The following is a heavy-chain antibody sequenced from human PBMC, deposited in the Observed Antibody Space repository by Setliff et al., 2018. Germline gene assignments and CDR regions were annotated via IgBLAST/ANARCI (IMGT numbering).Heavy chain of an antibody. Sequence: GGSLRLSCAASGFTFSNAWMSWVRQAPGKGLEWVGRIKSETDGGTTDYAAPVKGRFTISRDDSKNTLYLQMNSLKTEDTAVYYCTTDPSPTFGGVIGAAFDFWGQGTMVTVSS. CDR3: TTDPSPTFGGVIGAAFDF. D-gene: IGHD3-16*01. V-gene: IGHV3-15*01. CDR2: IKSETDGGTT. CDR1: GFTFSNAW. J-gene: IGHJ3*01.